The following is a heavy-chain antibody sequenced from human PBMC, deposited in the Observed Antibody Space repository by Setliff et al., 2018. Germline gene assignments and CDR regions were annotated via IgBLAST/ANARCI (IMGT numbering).Heavy chain of an antibody. CDR1: GGSISSSSYY. Sequence: PSETLSLTCTVSGGSISSSSYYWGWVRQPPGKGLEWIGAIYYSGSTYYNPSLKSRVTMSLDTSKNQFSLKMSSVTAADTAVYYCARAPITVFGMWGAFDIWGQGTMVTVSS. CDR2: IYYSGST. CDR3: ARAPITVFGMWGAFDI. V-gene: IGHV4-39*07. J-gene: IGHJ3*02. D-gene: IGHD3-3*01.